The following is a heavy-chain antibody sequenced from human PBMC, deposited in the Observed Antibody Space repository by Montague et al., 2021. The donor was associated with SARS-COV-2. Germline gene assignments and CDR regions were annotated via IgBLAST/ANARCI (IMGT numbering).Heavy chain of an antibody. J-gene: IGHJ4*02. V-gene: IGHV4-39*01. CDR3: ARQLPSYCMTNKCYAYCFDV. D-gene: IGHD2-15*01. Sequence: SETLSLTCTVSGGSISSPAYYWGWIRQSPGKGLEWIGSISYAGRTYYNPSLRSRVSFSMDTSKNHFSLSLNSVTAADTAVYFCARQLPSYCMTNKCYAYCFDVWGQGALVTVSS. CDR1: GGSISSPAYY. CDR2: ISYAGRT.